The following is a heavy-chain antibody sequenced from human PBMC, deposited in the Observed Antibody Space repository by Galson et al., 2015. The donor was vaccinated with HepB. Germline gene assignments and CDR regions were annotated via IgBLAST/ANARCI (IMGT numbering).Heavy chain of an antibody. CDR3: AGRYCSSTSCPYYFDY. D-gene: IGHD2-2*01. J-gene: IGHJ4*02. Sequence: SVKVSCKASGYTFTCYGISWVRQAPGQGLEWMGWISAYNGNTNYAQKLQGRVTMTTDTSTSTAYMELSSLRSEDTAVYYCAGRYCSSTSCPYYFDYWGQGTLVTVSS. CDR2: ISAYNGNT. CDR1: GYTFTCYG. V-gene: IGHV1-18*04.